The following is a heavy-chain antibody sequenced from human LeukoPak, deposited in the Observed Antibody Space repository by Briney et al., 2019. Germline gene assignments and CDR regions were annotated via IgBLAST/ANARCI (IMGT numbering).Heavy chain of an antibody. CDR1: GFTFSNYA. CDR3: AKDRVAGTRAFDI. V-gene: IGHV3-23*01. CDR2: ITTGGGST. Sequence: GGSLRLSCAASGFTFSNYAMDWVRQAPGKGLEWVSAITTGGGSTFYADSVKGRFTISRDNSKNTLYLQMHSLRAEDTAEYYCAKDRVAGTRAFDIWGQGTMVTVSS. J-gene: IGHJ3*02. D-gene: IGHD6-19*01.